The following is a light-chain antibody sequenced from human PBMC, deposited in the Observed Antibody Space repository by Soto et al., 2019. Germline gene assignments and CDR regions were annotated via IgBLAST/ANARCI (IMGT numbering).Light chain of an antibody. CDR3: AAWDDSLNAVL. Sequence: QSVLTQPPSASGTPGQRVTISCSGSSSDIASNIVNWYQHLPGAAPRLLIYSNNQRASGVPDRFSGSRSGTTASLAISGLQSEYEADYYCAAWDDSLNAVLFGRGTKVTVL. CDR2: SNN. CDR1: SSDIASNI. V-gene: IGLV1-44*01. J-gene: IGLJ2*01.